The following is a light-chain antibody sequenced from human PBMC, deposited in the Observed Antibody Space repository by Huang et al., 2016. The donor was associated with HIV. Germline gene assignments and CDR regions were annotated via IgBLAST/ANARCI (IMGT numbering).Light chain of an antibody. CDR2: GPS. Sequence: VVMMQSPGTLSLSPGERASLSCRASKAASSAFLAWYQHKPGQAPRLLISGPSNRATGLPDRFSVSWSGTDFTLIIDRLEPEDFALYYCQQFGFSPFTFGGGTRLEI. J-gene: IGKJ4*01. V-gene: IGKV3-20*01. CDR1: KAASSAF. CDR3: QQFGFSPFT.